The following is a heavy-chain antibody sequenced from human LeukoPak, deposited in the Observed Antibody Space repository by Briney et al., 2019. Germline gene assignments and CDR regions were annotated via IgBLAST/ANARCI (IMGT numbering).Heavy chain of an antibody. Sequence: GGSLRLSCAASGFTVSSNYMSWVRQAPGKGLEWVSVIYSGGSTYYADSVKGRFTISRDNSKNTLYLQMNSLRAEDTAVYYCAKEFSIAAPDYWGQGTLVTVSS. V-gene: IGHV3-53*01. J-gene: IGHJ4*02. CDR1: GFTVSSNY. D-gene: IGHD6-13*01. CDR2: IYSGGST. CDR3: AKEFSIAAPDY.